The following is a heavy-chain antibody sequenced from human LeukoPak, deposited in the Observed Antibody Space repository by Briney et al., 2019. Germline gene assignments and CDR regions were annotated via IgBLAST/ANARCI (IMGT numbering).Heavy chain of an antibody. J-gene: IGHJ4*02. D-gene: IGHD3-3*01. Sequence: SSETLSLTCTVSAYSISSSSYWGWIRQPPGKGLEWIGSIHHSGSTYYNPSLKSRVTISVDTSKNQLSLKLSSVTAADTAVYYCARAFGVVIYFDYWGQGTLVIVSS. CDR3: ARAFGVVIYFDY. V-gene: IGHV4-38-2*02. CDR1: AYSISSSSY. CDR2: IHHSGST.